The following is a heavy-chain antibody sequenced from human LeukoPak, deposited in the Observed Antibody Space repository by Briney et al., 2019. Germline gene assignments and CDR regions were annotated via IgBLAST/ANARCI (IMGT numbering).Heavy chain of an antibody. D-gene: IGHD5-18*01. J-gene: IGHJ4*02. Sequence: GGSLRLSCAASGFTFSSYSMNWVRQASGKGLEWVSSISSSSSYIYYADSVKGRFTISRDNAKNSLYLQMNSLRAEDTAVYYCARAEDTAMILVYWGQGTLVTVSS. CDR1: GFTFSSYS. CDR2: ISSSSSYI. CDR3: ARAEDTAMILVY. V-gene: IGHV3-21*01.